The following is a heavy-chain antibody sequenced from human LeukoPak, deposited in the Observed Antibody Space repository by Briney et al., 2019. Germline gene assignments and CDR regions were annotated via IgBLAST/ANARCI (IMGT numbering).Heavy chain of an antibody. Sequence: GGSLRLSCAASGFIFNSFGMYWVRQASGKGLEWVAVIWYDGSNKYYAESVKGRFTSSRDNSKSTLYLQMNSLRAEDTAVYYCARDLRGGYYDSSGFFGGLDYWGQGTLLTVSS. CDR1: GFIFNSFG. D-gene: IGHD3-22*01. J-gene: IGHJ4*02. CDR3: ARDLRGGYYDSSGFFGGLDY. CDR2: IWYDGSNK. V-gene: IGHV3-33*01.